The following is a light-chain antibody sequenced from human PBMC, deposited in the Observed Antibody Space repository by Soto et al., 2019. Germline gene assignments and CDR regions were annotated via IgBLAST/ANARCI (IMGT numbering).Light chain of an antibody. V-gene: IGKV3-20*01. CDR2: AAP. Sequence: IVLTQSPGTLSLSPGERATLSCRASQSVPSNYVAWYQQKPGQAPRLLIYAAPSRTTGIPDRFSGSGSGTDFTLTISRLEPEDFAVYYCQQYGSNPSITFGQGTRLEIK. CDR3: QQYGSNPSIT. J-gene: IGKJ5*01. CDR1: QSVPSNY.